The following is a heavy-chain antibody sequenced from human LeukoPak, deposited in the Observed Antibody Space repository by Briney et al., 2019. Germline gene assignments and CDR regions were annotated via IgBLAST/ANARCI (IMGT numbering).Heavy chain of an antibody. CDR3: AKEESYTEAFDI. D-gene: IGHD3-10*01. Sequence: GGSLRLSCAASGFTFSSYAMSWVRQAPGKGLEWVSAISGSGGSTYYADSVKGRLTISRDSSKNTLYLQMNSLRAEDTAVYYCAKEESYTEAFDIWGQGTMVTVSS. CDR2: ISGSGGST. J-gene: IGHJ3*02. CDR1: GFTFSSYA. V-gene: IGHV3-23*01.